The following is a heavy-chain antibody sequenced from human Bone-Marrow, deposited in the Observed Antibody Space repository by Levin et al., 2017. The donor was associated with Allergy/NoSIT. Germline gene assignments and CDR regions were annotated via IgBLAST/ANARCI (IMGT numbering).Heavy chain of an antibody. CDR2: IKQDGSEK. J-gene: IGHJ4*02. CDR1: GFTFSSYW. V-gene: IGHV3-7*01. Sequence: PGGSLRLSCAASGFTFSSYWMSWVRQAPGKGLEWVANIKQDGSEKYYVDSVKGRFTISRDNAKNSLYLQMNSLRAEDTAVYYCARERFLGATHYFDYWGQGTLVTVSS. CDR3: ARERFLGATHYFDY. D-gene: IGHD1-26*01.